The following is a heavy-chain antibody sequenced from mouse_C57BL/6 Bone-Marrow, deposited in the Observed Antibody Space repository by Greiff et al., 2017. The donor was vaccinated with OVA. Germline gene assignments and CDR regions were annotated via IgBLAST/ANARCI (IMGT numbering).Heavy chain of an antibody. V-gene: IGHV7-1*01. J-gene: IGHJ3*01. CDR2: SRNKANDYTT. CDR1: GFTFSDFY. D-gene: IGHD4-1*01. Sequence: DVMVVESGGGLVQSGRSLRLSCATSGFTFSDFYMEWVRQAPGKGLEWIAASRNKANDYTTEYSASVKGRFIVSRDTSQSILYLQMNALRAEDTAIYYCARDSAGTLFAYWGQGTLVTVSA. CDR3: ARDSAGTLFAY.